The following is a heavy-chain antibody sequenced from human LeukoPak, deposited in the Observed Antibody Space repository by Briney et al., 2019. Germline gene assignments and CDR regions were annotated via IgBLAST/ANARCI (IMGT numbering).Heavy chain of an antibody. D-gene: IGHD3-22*01. J-gene: IGHJ4*02. CDR1: GGSFSDYY. V-gene: IGHV4-34*01. Sequence: PSETLSLTCTVYGGSFSDYYWSWIRQPPGEGLEWIGEINHSGSTNYSPSLKSRVTISVDTSNNQFSLKLSSVTAADTAVYYCARGGRSYYDSSGYYYSWGQGILVTVSS. CDR2: INHSGST. CDR3: ARGGRSYYDSSGYYYS.